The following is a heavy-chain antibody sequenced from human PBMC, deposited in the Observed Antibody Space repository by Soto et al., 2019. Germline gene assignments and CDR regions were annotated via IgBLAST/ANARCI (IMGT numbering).Heavy chain of an antibody. Sequence: QVQLVVSGGRVVQAGTSLRVSCAASGFSFGSSSMHWGRQAPGGGPEWVASISSDGRKTYYSESAKGRFTISRDNSKNIVYLEMDRLRLDDTAIYFCARDPGVDFWSGVFDPWGQGTVVTVSS. V-gene: IGHV3-30*04. D-gene: IGHD3-3*01. CDR2: ISSDGRKT. J-gene: IGHJ5*02. CDR1: GFSFGSSS. CDR3: ARDPGVDFWSGVFDP.